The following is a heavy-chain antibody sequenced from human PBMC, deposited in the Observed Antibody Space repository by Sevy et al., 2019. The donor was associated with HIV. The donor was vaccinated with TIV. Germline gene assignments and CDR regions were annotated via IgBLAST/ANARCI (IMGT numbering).Heavy chain of an antibody. Sequence: ASVKVSCKTSGYTFISYYIHWVRQVPGQGLEWMGMITPSSGSTIYAQRFQGRVTMTRETSTSTVYMALNSLRSEDTAIYYCTRGREWSPFDNWGQGSLVTVSS. J-gene: IGHJ4*02. V-gene: IGHV1-46*01. CDR1: GYTFISYY. CDR2: ITPSSGST. D-gene: IGHD3-3*01. CDR3: TRGREWSPFDN.